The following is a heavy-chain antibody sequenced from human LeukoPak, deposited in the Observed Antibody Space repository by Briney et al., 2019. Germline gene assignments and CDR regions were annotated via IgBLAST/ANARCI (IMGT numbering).Heavy chain of an antibody. CDR1: GFTFSSYA. CDR3: ARPWPAQYSGSSMAFDC. Sequence: GRSLRLSCAASGFTFSSYAMHWVHQAPGKGLEWVALISYDGIDEYYADSLKGRFTISRDNSKNTLFLQMSSLRSEDTAVYYCARPWPAQYSGSSMAFDCWGQGTLVTVSS. J-gene: IGHJ4*02. V-gene: IGHV3-30*04. CDR2: ISYDGIDE. D-gene: IGHD1-26*01.